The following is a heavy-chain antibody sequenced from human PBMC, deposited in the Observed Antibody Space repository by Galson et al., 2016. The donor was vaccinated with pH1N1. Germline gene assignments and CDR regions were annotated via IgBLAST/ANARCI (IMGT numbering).Heavy chain of an antibody. CDR1: GGIFNKYA. CDR3: AVSETYKPSSYDY. Sequence: SVKVSCKASGGIFNKYAISWVRQAPGQGLEWVGDIIAIFGVPNYAQKFQGRVTINADKSTNTAYMELSSLKSDDTAVYYCAVSETYKPSSYDYWGLGTLVTVSS. CDR2: IIAIFGVP. D-gene: IGHD3-10*01. V-gene: IGHV1-69*10. J-gene: IGHJ4*02.